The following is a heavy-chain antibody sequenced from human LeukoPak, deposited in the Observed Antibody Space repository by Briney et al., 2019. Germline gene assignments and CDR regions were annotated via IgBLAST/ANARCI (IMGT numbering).Heavy chain of an antibody. CDR3: ARHRSEAFDI. J-gene: IGHJ3*02. CDR1: GGSISSYY. CDR2: IYTSGST. V-gene: IGHV4-4*09. Sequence: MSSETLSLTCTVSGGSISSYYWSWIRQPPGKGLEWIGYIYTSGSTNYNPSLKCRVTISVDTSKNQFSLKLSSVTAADTAVYYCARHRSEAFDIWGQGTMVTVSS.